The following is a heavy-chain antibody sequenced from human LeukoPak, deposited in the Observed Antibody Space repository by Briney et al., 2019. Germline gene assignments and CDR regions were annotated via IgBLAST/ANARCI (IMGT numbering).Heavy chain of an antibody. CDR1: GFTVSSNY. Sequence: GGSLRLSCAASGFTVSSNYMSWVRQAPGKGLVWVSVIYSGGSTYYADSVKGRFTISRDNSKNTLYLQMNSLRAEDTAVYYCARESSYSSGWYYFDYWGQGTLVTVSS. V-gene: IGHV3-66*02. CDR3: ARESSYSSGWYYFDY. J-gene: IGHJ4*02. D-gene: IGHD6-19*01. CDR2: IYSGGST.